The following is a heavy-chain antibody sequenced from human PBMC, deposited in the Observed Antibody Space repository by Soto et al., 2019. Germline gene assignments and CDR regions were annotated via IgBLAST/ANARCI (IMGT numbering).Heavy chain of an antibody. Sequence: GGSLRLSCAASGFTFSSYWMSWVRQAPGKGLEWVANIKQDGSEKYYVDSVKGRFTISRDNAKNSLYLQMNSLRAEDTAVYYCARDLAAAVDYYYGMDVWGQGTTVTVS. CDR2: IKQDGSEK. V-gene: IGHV3-7*05. J-gene: IGHJ6*02. D-gene: IGHD6-13*01. CDR1: GFTFSSYW. CDR3: ARDLAAAVDYYYGMDV.